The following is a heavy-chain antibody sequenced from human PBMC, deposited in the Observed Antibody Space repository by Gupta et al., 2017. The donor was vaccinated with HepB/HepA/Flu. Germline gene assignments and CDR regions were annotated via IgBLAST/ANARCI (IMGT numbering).Heavy chain of an antibody. CDR2: IIPVFGTK. J-gene: IGHJ4*02. V-gene: IGHV1-69*06. Sequence: QVQLVQSGLEVKKPGSSVKVSCKASGGIFKTYAFSWVRQAPGQGLEWMGWIIPVFGTKNDAQKWQGRITITAEKSTSTVYMELSSLRSEDTDVYYCARERRHSYVTTGYSNGCDHWGQGTLVNVSS. D-gene: IGHD3-9*01. CDR3: ARERRHSYVTTGYSNGCDH. CDR1: GGIFKTYA.